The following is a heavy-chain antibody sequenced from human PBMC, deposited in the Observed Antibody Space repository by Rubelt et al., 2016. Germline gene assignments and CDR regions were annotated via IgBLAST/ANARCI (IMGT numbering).Heavy chain of an antibody. CDR2: INSDGSST. D-gene: IGHD3-3*01. CDR3: AKEPDFWSAQNWFDP. V-gene: IGHV3-74*01. J-gene: IGHJ5*02. Sequence: QVPGKGLVWVSRINSDGSSTSYVDSVKGRFTISRDNAKNTLYLQMNSLRDEDTAVYFCAKEPDFWSAQNWFDPWGQGTLVTVSS.